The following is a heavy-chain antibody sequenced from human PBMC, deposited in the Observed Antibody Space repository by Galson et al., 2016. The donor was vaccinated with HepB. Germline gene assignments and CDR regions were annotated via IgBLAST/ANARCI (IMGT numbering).Heavy chain of an antibody. J-gene: IGHJ4*02. D-gene: IGHD3-16*01. CDR3: GCLGPPADFDY. CDR2: IHYSGGT. V-gene: IGHV4-39*01. CDR1: DDSITSTSYY. Sequence: EPLSLTCTVSDDSITSTSYYWGWIRQPPGKRLEWIGSIHYSGGTYYNPSLKSRVTMSIDTSRNQFSLKLSSVTAADTAVYYCGCLGPPADFDYWGQGILVTVSS.